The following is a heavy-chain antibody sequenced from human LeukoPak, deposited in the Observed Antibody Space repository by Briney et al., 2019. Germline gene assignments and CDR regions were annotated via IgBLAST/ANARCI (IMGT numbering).Heavy chain of an antibody. CDR2: ISVYNGNT. CDR3: ARSRASYGDPFDH. D-gene: IGHD5-18*01. V-gene: IGHV1-18*01. J-gene: IGHJ4*02. CDR1: GYTFSSYG. Sequence: ASVKVSCKASGYTFSSYGISWVRQAPGQGLEWVGWISVYNGNTDYAQKVQGRVTMTTDTSTSTAYMELRSLRSDDTAVYYCARSRASYGDPFDHWGQGTLVTVSS.